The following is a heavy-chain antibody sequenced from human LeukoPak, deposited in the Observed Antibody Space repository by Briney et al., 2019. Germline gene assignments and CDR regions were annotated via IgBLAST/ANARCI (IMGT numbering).Heavy chain of an antibody. D-gene: IGHD2-2*01. J-gene: IGHJ5*02. V-gene: IGHV4-34*01. CDR2: INHSGST. CDR1: GGSFSGYY. Sequence: QPLETLSLTCAVYGGSFSGYYWSWIRQPPGKGLEWIGEINHSGSTYYNPSLKSRVTISVDTSKNQFSLKLSSVTAADTAVYYCARHAHCSSTSCYLGSWFDPWGQGTLVTVSS. CDR3: ARHAHCSSTSCYLGSWFDP.